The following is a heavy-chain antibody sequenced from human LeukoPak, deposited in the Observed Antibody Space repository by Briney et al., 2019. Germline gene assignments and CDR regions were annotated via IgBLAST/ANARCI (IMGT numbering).Heavy chain of an antibody. CDR2: INTNTGNP. V-gene: IGHV7-4-1*02. CDR1: GYTFTTYS. J-gene: IGHJ4*02. CDR3: ARDYGDYTFVY. Sequence: ASVKVSCKASGYTFTTYSMNWVRQAPGQGLEWMGWINTNTGNPTYGQGFTGRFVFSLDTSVSTAYLQISSLKAEDTAVYYCARDYGDYTFVYWGQGTLVTVSS. D-gene: IGHD4-17*01.